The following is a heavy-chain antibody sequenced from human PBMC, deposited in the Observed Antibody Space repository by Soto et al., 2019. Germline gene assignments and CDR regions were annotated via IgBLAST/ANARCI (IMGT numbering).Heavy chain of an antibody. J-gene: IGHJ4*02. CDR3: ARQGGSSGIWYFDY. V-gene: IGHV3-30*04. D-gene: IGHD6-6*01. Sequence: QVHLVESGGGVVQPGRSLRLSCAASGFTFSGYAMHWVRQAPGKGLEWVAVTSYDENYKYYADSVKGRFTISRDNSKNTLFLQMNSLRTEDTAVYYCARQGGSSGIWYFDYWGQGSLVTVSS. CDR2: TSYDENYK. CDR1: GFTFSGYA.